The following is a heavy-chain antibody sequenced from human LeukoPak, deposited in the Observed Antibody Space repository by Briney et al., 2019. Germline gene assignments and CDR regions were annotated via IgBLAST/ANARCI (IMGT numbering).Heavy chain of an antibody. CDR3: ARGLYDFWSGYPYYFDY. CDR1: GFTFSSYS. CDR2: ISSSSTI. V-gene: IGHV3-48*01. Sequence: PGGSLRLSCAASGFTFSSYSMNWVRQAPGKGLEWVSYISSSSTIYYADSVKGRFTISRDNAKNSLYLQMNSLRAEDTAVYYCARGLYDFWSGYPYYFDYWGQGTLVTVSS. D-gene: IGHD3-3*01. J-gene: IGHJ4*02.